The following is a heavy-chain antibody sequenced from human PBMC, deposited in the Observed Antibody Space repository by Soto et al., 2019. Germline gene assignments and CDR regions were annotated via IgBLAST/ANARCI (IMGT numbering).Heavy chain of an antibody. CDR2: ISYDGSNK. V-gene: IGHV3-30*18. D-gene: IGHD6-19*01. CDR1: GFAFSNYG. CDR3: AKDRQWLVQGPYF. Sequence: QVQLVESGGGVVQPGRSLRLSCAASGFAFSNYGMHWVRQAPGKGLEWVAVISYDGSNKYYADSVKCRFTISRDNSKNTLFLQMNSLRAEDTAVYYCAKDRQWLVQGPYFWGQGTLVTVSS. J-gene: IGHJ4*02.